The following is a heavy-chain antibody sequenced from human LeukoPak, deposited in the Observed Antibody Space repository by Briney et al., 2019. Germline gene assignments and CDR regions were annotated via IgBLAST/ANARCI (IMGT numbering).Heavy chain of an antibody. V-gene: IGHV3-21*01. D-gene: IGHD5-24*01. J-gene: IGHJ4*02. Sequence: GGSLRLSCAASGFTFSSYSMNWVRQAPGKGLEWVSSISSSSSYIYYADSVKGRFTISRDNAKNSLYLQMNSLRAEDTAVYYCARDRERGYYFDYWGQGTLVTVSS. CDR1: GFTFSSYS. CDR3: ARDRERGYYFDY. CDR2: ISSSSSYI.